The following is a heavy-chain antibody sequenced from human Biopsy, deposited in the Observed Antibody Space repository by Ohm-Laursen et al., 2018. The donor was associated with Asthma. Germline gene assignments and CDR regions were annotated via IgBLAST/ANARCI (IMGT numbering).Heavy chain of an antibody. CDR3: ARRITIFGVVQKDHGMDA. D-gene: IGHD3-3*01. Sequence: SDTLSLTCPVSGGSMTPTSHYWDWIRQPPGKGLEWIGYISYGGKTSYNPSLQNRVTISRDTSKNQFSLRLTSVTAADSAVYFCARRITIFGVVQKDHGMDAWGQGTTVIVSS. J-gene: IGHJ6*02. V-gene: IGHV4-39*01. CDR2: ISYGGKT. CDR1: GGSMTPTSHY.